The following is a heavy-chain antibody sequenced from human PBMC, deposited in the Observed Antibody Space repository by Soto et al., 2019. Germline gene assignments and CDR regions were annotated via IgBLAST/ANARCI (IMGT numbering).Heavy chain of an antibody. CDR3: ARDGSEGSGEIGYYYYMDV. Sequence: EVQLVESGGGLVKPGGSLRLSCPASGFTFSSYSLNWVRQAPGKGLEWVSSITSSGASIYYADSVKGRFTISRDNAKNSRYLQMNSRRAEDTAVYYCARDGSEGSGEIGYYYYMDVWGKGTTATVSS. D-gene: IGHD2-15*01. J-gene: IGHJ6*03. CDR2: ITSSGASI. V-gene: IGHV3-21*01. CDR1: GFTFSSYS.